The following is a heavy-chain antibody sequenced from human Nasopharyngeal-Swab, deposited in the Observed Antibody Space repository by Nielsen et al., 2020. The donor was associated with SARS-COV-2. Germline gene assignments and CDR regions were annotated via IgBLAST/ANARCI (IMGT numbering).Heavy chain of an antibody. V-gene: IGHV5-51*01. CDR1: GYYFSTYW. D-gene: IGHD4/OR15-4a*01. Sequence: GESLKISCQGSGYYFSTYWIGWVRQVPGRGLEWMGIIYPGDSTPRYRPSFQGQVTISADKSSTAYLQWSSLKASDTAMYFCARLYGGHVDYWGQGTLVTVSS. CDR2: IYPGDSTP. CDR3: ARLYGGHVDY. J-gene: IGHJ4*02.